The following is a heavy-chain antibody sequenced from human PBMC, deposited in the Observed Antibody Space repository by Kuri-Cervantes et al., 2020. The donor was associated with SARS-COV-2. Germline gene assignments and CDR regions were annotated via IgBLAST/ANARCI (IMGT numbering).Heavy chain of an antibody. V-gene: IGHV3-21*04. Sequence: GGSLRLSCAASGFTFSSYSMNWVRQAPGKGLEWVSSISSSSSYIYYADSVKGRFTISRDDSKNTAYLQMNSLKTEDTAVYYCTTPLQGGTSRNAFDIWGQGTMVTVSS. CDR3: TTPLQGGTSRNAFDI. J-gene: IGHJ3*02. D-gene: IGHD1-26*01. CDR1: GFTFSSYS. CDR2: ISSSSSYI.